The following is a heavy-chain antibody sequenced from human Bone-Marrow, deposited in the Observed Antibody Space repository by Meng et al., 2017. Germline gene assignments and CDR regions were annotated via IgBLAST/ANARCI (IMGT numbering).Heavy chain of an antibody. Sequence: QVQLQQWGAGLLKPSETLSLTCAVYGGTFSDYYWSWSLQPPGKGLEWIGEINHSGGTKYTPSLESRVTISIDTSKNQFSLKLSSVTVADTAIYYCARQGDTAMATFDYWGQGTLVTVSS. D-gene: IGHD5-18*01. J-gene: IGHJ4*02. CDR3: ARQGDTAMATFDY. CDR2: INHSGGT. CDR1: GGTFSDYY. V-gene: IGHV4-34*01.